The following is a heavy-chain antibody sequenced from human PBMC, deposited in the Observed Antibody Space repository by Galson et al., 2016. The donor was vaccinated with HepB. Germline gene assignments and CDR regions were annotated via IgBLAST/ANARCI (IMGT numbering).Heavy chain of an antibody. J-gene: IGHJ6*02. V-gene: IGHV1-46*01. D-gene: IGHD4-23*01. Sequence: SVKVSCKASGYTFTTYYMHWVRQAPGQGLDWMGIINPSGGSTTYAQKFQGRVTMTRDTSTSTVYMELSSLRSEDTSLYYCTRSGGLPTYYYYHYGMDVWGQGTTVTVSS. CDR3: TRSGGLPTYYYYHYGMDV. CDR2: INPSGGST. CDR1: GYTFTTYY.